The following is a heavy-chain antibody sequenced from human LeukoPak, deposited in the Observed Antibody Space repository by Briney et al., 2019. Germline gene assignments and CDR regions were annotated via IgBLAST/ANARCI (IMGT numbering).Heavy chain of an antibody. V-gene: IGHV3-7*04. Sequence: GGSLRLSCAASGFTFSSYWMSWVRQAPGKGLEWVANIKQDGSEKHYVDSVKGRFTISRDNAKNSLYLQMNSLRAEDTAVYYCARDLGYCSGGSCYRYYFDNWGQGTLVTVSS. D-gene: IGHD2-15*01. CDR3: ARDLGYCSGGSCYRYYFDN. J-gene: IGHJ4*02. CDR2: IKQDGSEK. CDR1: GFTFSSYW.